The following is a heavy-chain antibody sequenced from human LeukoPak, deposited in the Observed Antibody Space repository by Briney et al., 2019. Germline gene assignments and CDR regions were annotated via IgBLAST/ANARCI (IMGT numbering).Heavy chain of an antibody. CDR3: ARGRPPGIAAAGWFDP. V-gene: IGHV4-30-2*01. CDR1: GGSISSGGYS. D-gene: IGHD6-13*01. Sequence: PSETLSLTCTVSGGSISSGGYSWSWIRQPPGKGLEWIGYIYHSGSTYYNPSLKSRVTISVDRSKNQFSLKLSSVTAADTAVYYCARGRPPGIAAAGWFDPWGQGTLVTVSS. CDR2: IYHSGST. J-gene: IGHJ5*02.